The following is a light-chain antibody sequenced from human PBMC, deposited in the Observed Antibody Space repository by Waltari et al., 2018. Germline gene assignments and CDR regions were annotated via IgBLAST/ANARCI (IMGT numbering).Light chain of an antibody. Sequence: DIQMTQSPSSLSASVGDRVTITCRASQSISSYLNWYQQKPGKAPKLPIYAASSLQSGVPSRFSGSGSGTDFTLTISSLQPEDFATYYCQQSYSTPRTFGGGTKVEIK. CDR3: QQSYSTPRT. CDR1: QSISSY. J-gene: IGKJ4*01. CDR2: AAS. V-gene: IGKV1-39*01.